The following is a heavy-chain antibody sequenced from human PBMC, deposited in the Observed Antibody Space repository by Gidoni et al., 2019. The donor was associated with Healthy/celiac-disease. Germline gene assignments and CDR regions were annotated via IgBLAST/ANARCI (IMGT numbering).Heavy chain of an antibody. CDR2: MNPNSGNT. D-gene: IGHD3-3*01. CDR3: ARNLRKEIFGVVRVCNWFDP. J-gene: IGHJ5*02. CDR1: GYTFTSYD. V-gene: IGHV1-8*01. Sequence: QVQLVQSGAEVKKPGASVKVSCKASGYTFTSYDINWVRQATGQGLEWMGWMNPNSGNTGYAQKFQGRVTMTRNTSISTAYMELSSLRSEDTAVYYCARNLRKEIFGVVRVCNWFDPWGQGTLVTVSS.